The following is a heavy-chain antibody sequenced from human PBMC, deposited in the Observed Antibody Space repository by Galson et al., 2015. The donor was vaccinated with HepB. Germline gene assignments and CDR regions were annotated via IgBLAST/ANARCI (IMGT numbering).Heavy chain of an antibody. V-gene: IGHV3-33*08. J-gene: IGHJ4*02. Sequence: SLRLSCAASGFTFINYGMHWVRQAPGKGLEWVAVVWYDGNNKYYGDSVKGRFTISRDNSKNTLYLQMSTQRAEDTAMYYCARDYNWGLSLDYWGQGTLVTVSS. CDR2: VWYDGNNK. CDR1: GFTFINYG. D-gene: IGHD7-27*01. CDR3: ARDYNWGLSLDY.